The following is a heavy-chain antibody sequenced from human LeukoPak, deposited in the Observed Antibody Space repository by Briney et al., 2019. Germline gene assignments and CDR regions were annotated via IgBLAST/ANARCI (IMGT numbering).Heavy chain of an antibody. CDR3: ARRSAGFDY. D-gene: IGHD6-6*01. CDR2: IYYSGST. V-gene: IGHV4-39*01. Sequence: PSETLSLTCTVSGGSISSSSYYWGWIRQPPGKGLERIGSIYYSGSTYYNPSLKSRVTISVDTSKNQFSLKLSSVTAADTAVYYCARRSAGFDYWGQGTLVTVSS. CDR1: GGSISSSSYY. J-gene: IGHJ4*02.